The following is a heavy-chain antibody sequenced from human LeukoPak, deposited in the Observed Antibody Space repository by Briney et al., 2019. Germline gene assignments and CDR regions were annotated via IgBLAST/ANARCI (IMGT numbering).Heavy chain of an antibody. Sequence: GGSLRLSCAASGFPFSTYWMSWVRQAPGKGLEWVANINQDGTEKYYVDSVKGRFTISRDNAKNSLFLQMDSLRAEDTAVYYCTKDFLIDPLWGQGTLVTVSS. CDR1: GFPFSTYW. J-gene: IGHJ4*02. D-gene: IGHD2/OR15-2a*01. CDR2: INQDGTEK. CDR3: TKDFLIDPL. V-gene: IGHV3-7*01.